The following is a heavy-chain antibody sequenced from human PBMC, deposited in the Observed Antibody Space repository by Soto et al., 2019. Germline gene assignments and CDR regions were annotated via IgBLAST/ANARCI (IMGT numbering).Heavy chain of an antibody. J-gene: IGHJ4*02. V-gene: IGHV1-18*01. CDR3: ARDQNMIVVFMVGSHFDY. CDR2: ISAYNGNT. Sequence: QVQLVQSGAEVKKPGASVKVSCKASGYTFTSYGISWVRQAPGQGLEWMGWISAYNGNTNYAQKLQGRVTMTTDTATSTAYMELRSLRSDDTAVYYSARDQNMIVVFMVGSHFDYWGQGTLVTVSS. CDR1: GYTFTSYG. D-gene: IGHD3-22*01.